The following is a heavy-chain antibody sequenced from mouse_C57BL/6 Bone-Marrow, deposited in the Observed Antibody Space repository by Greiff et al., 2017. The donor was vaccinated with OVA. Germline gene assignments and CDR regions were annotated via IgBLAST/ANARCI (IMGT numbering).Heavy chain of an antibody. D-gene: IGHD4-1*01. CDR2: IDPSDSYT. CDR3: ARLSWDGY. V-gene: IGHV1-69*01. Sequence: QVQLQQPGAELVMPGASVKLSCKASGYTFTSYWMHWVKQRPGQGLEWIGEIDPSDSYTNYNQKFKGKSTLTVDKSSSTAYMQLSSLTSEDSAVYYCARLSWDGYWGQGTTLTVSS. CDR1: GYTFTSYW. J-gene: IGHJ2*01.